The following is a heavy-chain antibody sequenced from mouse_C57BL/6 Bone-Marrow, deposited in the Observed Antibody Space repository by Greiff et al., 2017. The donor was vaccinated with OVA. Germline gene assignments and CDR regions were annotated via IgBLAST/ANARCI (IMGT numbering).Heavy chain of an antibody. D-gene: IGHD2-3*01. V-gene: IGHV5-9*01. CDR1: GFTFSSYT. J-gene: IGHJ3*01. CDR3: ARQMGDRVAY. Sequence: LQQSGGGLVKPGGSLKLSCAASGFTFSSYTMSWVRQTPVQRLEWVATISGGGGNTYYPDSVKGRFTISRDNAKNTLYRQMSSLRSEDTALYYCARQMGDRVAYGGQGTLVTVSA. CDR2: ISGGGGNT.